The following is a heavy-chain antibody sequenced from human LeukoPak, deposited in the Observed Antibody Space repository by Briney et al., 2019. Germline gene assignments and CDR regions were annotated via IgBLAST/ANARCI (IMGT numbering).Heavy chain of an antibody. CDR3: ARGPRPLRVVAATGPLGY. D-gene: IGHD2-15*01. V-gene: IGHV1-8*01. J-gene: IGHJ4*02. CDR2: MSPNSGNT. Sequence: ASVKVSCKASGYTFTSFDINWVRQAPGQGLEWMGWMSPNSGNTGYAQKFQGRVTMTRNTSISTAYMELSSLRSEDTAVYYCARGPRPLRVVAATGPLGYWGQGTLVTVSS. CDR1: GYTFTSFD.